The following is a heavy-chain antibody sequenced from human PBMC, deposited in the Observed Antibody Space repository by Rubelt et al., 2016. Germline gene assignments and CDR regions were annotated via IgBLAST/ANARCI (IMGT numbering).Heavy chain of an antibody. D-gene: IGHD3-10*01. V-gene: IGHV3-7*01. CDR2: IKQDGSEK. CDR3: AAGMDPDH. CDR1: GFTFRSCA. J-gene: IGHJ4*02. Sequence: ECGGGLVQPGGSLRLSCSASGFTFRSCAMHWVRQAPGKGLEWVANIKQDGSEKNYVDSVKGRFTFSRDIAKNSLYLQMNSLRVEDTAVYYCAAGMDPDHWGQGTLVTVSS.